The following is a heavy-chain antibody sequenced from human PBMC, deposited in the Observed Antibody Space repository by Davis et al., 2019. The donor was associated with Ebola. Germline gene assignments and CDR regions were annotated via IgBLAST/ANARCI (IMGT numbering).Heavy chain of an antibody. J-gene: IGHJ4*02. D-gene: IGHD1-14*01. CDR2: FDPEHGGA. CDR1: GYTLVELS. Sequence: ASVKVSCKVSGYTLVELSMHWVRQTPGKGLEWMGVFDPEHGGAIFAQKFQGRVILTEDTSTGTAYMELSSLRSEDTAVYYCAIGGTTGGFNYWGQGTLVTVSS. CDR3: AIGGTTGGFNY. V-gene: IGHV1-24*01.